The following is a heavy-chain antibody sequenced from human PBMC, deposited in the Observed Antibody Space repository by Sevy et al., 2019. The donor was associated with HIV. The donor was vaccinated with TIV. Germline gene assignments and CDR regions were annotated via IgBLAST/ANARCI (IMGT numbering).Heavy chain of an antibody. CDR3: ARDPDVDIVATTANYGMDV. Sequence: GGSLRLSCAASGFTFSSYSMNWVRQAPGKGLEWVSYISSSSSTIYYADSVKGRFTISRDNAKNSLYLQMNSLRAEDTAVYYCARDPDVDIVATTANYGMDVWGQGTTVTVSS. CDR1: GFTFSSYS. V-gene: IGHV3-48*01. J-gene: IGHJ6*02. D-gene: IGHD5-12*01. CDR2: ISSSSSTI.